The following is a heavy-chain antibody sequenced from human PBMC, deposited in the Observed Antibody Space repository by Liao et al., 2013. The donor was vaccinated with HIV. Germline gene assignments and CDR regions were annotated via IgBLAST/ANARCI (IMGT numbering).Heavy chain of an antibody. Sequence: QVQLQQWGAGLLKPSETLSLTCAVYGGSFSDYYWSWIRQPPGKGLEWIGEINHSGDTNYNPSLKSRVIISVDTSKNQLTLKLTAVTAADTAVYYCARGNLRHIGSYLSVYLDYWGQGTLVSVSS. CDR2: INHSGDT. CDR1: GGSFSDYY. J-gene: IGHJ4*02. D-gene: IGHD1-26*01. V-gene: IGHV4-34*01. CDR3: ARGNLRHIGSYLSVYLDY.